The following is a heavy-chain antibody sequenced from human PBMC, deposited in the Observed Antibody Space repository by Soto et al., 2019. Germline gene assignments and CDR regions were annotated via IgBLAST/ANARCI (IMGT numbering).Heavy chain of an antibody. CDR1: GVTVSSKY. D-gene: IGHD6-19*01. Sequence: GGSLRLSCAASGVTVSSKYMTWVRQAPGKGLEWVSLIQSGGTTYYADSVKGRFTISRDNSKNTLYLQMNSLRAEDTAVYYCAREVRVDSGWYIIQGWYYYYGMDVWGQGTTVTVSS. J-gene: IGHJ6*02. CDR2: IQSGGTT. CDR3: AREVRVDSGWYIIQGWYYYYGMDV. V-gene: IGHV3-66*02.